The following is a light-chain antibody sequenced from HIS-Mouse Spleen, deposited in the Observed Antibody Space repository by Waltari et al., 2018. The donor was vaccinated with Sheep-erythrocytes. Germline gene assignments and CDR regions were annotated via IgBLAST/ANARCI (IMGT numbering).Light chain of an antibody. CDR2: DVS. CDR1: SSDVGGYNY. Sequence: QSALTQPRSVSGSPGQSVPIPCTGTSSDVGGYNYLSWYQQHPGKAPKLMIYDVSKRPSGVPDRFSGSKSGNTASLTISGLQAEDEADYYCCSYAGSYTFWVFGGGTKLTVL. V-gene: IGLV2-11*01. CDR3: CSYAGSYTFWV. J-gene: IGLJ3*02.